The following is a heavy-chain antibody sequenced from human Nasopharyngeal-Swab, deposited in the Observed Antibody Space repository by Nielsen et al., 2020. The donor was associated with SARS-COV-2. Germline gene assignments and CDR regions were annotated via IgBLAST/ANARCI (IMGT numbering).Heavy chain of an antibody. D-gene: IGHD2-8*01. Sequence: SETLSLTCTVSGGSISSYYGSWIRQPPGKGLEWIGYIYYSGSTNYNPSLKSRVTISVDTSKNQFSLKLSSVTAADTAVYYCARQVGYCTNGVCPTYYYYYGMDVWGQGTTVTV. CDR3: ARQVGYCTNGVCPTYYYYYGMDV. CDR2: IYYSGST. V-gene: IGHV4-59*08. CDR1: GGSISSYY. J-gene: IGHJ6*02.